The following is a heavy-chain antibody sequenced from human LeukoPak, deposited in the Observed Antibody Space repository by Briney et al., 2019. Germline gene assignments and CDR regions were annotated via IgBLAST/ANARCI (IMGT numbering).Heavy chain of an antibody. CDR3: GHSGSYYLFDY. D-gene: IGHD1-26*01. J-gene: IGHJ4*02. CDR2: IYYSGST. CDR1: GGSISSSSYY. V-gene: IGHV4-39*01. Sequence: SETLSLTCTVSGGSISSSSYYWGWIRQPPGKGLEWIGSIYYSGSTYYNPSLKSRVTISVDTSKNQFSLKLRSVTAADTAVYYCGHSGSYYLFDYWGQGTLVTVSS.